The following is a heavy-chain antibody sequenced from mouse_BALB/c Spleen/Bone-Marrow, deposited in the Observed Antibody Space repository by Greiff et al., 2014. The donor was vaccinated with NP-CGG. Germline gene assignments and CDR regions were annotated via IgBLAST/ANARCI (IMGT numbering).Heavy chain of an antibody. Sequence: QVQLQQSGAELVRSGASVKMSCKASCYTFISYNLHWVRQTPGQGLEWIGYIYPRTGGTYCNQKFKGKATLTADTSSSTAYMQIYSLTSEDSAVYFCARTNWDPNWYFDVWGAGTTVTVSS. V-gene: IGHV1-12*01. CDR2: IYPRTGGT. CDR3: ARTNWDPNWYFDV. CDR1: CYTFISYN. J-gene: IGHJ1*01. D-gene: IGHD4-1*01.